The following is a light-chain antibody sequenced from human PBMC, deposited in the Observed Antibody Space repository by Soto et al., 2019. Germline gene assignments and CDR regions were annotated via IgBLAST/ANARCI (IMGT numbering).Light chain of an antibody. CDR1: QSIGSW. Sequence: DIQMTQSPSTLSASVGDRVTITCRASQSIGSWLAWYQQKPGKAPRLLIYDASSLERGVPSRFSGSGSGTEFTLTISSLQPDDFATYYCQQYNPYTWTFGHGTKVDIK. J-gene: IGKJ1*01. CDR2: DAS. CDR3: QQYNPYTWT. V-gene: IGKV1-5*01.